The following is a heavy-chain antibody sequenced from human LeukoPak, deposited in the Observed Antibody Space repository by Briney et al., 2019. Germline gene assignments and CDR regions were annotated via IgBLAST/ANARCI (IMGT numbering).Heavy chain of an antibody. CDR3: AKYSIVVVPAGSMDV. D-gene: IGHD2-2*01. J-gene: IGHJ6*02. Sequence: SQTLSLTCVISGDSVASNSTACNWIRQSPSRGLEWLGRTYYRSKWYNDYAVSVKSRITINPDTSKNQFSLQLNSVTPEDTAVYYCAKYSIVVVPAGSMDVWGQGTTVTVSS. CDR1: GDSVASNSTA. CDR2: TYYRSKWYN. V-gene: IGHV6-1*01.